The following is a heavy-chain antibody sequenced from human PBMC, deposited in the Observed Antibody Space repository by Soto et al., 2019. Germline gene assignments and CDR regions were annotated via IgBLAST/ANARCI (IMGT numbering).Heavy chain of an antibody. D-gene: IGHD3-16*01. CDR2: IKVGSSRI. CDR1: GFSFSAYN. V-gene: IGHV3-21*01. J-gene: IGHJ1*01. CDR3: VRSPKIGVRGAF. Sequence: GGSLRLSCIGSGFSFSAYNMNWVRQAPGKGLEWVSSIKVGSSRIYQPDSMEGRFTISRDDARNSVYLQINSLRAEDTALYFCVRSPKIGVRGAFWGRGTQVTVSS.